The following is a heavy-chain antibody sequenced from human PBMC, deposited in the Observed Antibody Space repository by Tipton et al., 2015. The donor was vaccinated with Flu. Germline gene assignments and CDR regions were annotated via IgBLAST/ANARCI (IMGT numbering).Heavy chain of an antibody. Sequence: TLSLTCDVSGDSIINSAYYWGWIRQPPGKGLEWIGNIFHSGSTYYNPSLRSRLSISVDRSKNLFSLNLRSVTAADTAVYYCARRDFSNYVSDPKNWFDPWGQGTLVTASS. CDR3: ARRDFSNYVSDPKNWFDP. V-gene: IGHV4-38-2*01. J-gene: IGHJ5*02. D-gene: IGHD4-11*01. CDR1: GDSIINSAYY. CDR2: IFHSGST.